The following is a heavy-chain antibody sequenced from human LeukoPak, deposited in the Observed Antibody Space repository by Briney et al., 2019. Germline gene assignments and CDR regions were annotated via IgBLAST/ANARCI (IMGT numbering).Heavy chain of an antibody. V-gene: IGHV1-24*01. J-gene: IGHJ3*02. D-gene: IGHD3-22*01. CDR2: FDPEDGET. CDR3: ATPYYDSSGGSDAFDI. CDR1: GYTLTELS. Sequence: ASVKVSCKVSGYTLTELSMHWVRQAPGKGLEWMGGFDPEDGETIYAQKFQGRVTMTEDTSTDTAHMELSSLRSEDTAVYYCATPYYDSSGGSDAFDIWGQGTMVTVSS.